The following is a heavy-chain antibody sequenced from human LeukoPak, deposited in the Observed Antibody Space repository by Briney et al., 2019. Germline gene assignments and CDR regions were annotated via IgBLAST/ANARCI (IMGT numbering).Heavy chain of an antibody. V-gene: IGHV4-59*01. Sequence: PSETLSLTCTVSGGSISSYYWSWIRQPPGKGLEWIGYIYYSGSTNYNPSLKSRVTISVDTSKNQFSLKLSSVTAADTAVYYCARVRSVLLYYYYMDVWGKGTTVTISS. D-gene: IGHD2-8*01. J-gene: IGHJ6*03. CDR2: IYYSGST. CDR1: GGSISSYY. CDR3: ARVRSVLLYYYYMDV.